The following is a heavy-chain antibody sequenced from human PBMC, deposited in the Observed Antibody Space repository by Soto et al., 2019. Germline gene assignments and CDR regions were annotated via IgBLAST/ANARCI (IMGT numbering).Heavy chain of an antibody. Sequence: QVQLEESGGGVVQPGRSLRLSCEASGFTFNTYSMHWVRQPPGKGLEWLAAIWYYGTQKYYAVSVKDRFISPREKSKKTLYLEMNSLRAEATAVYYCARAGGTTVTGLWHFDSWGQGTLVTVSS. J-gene: IGHJ4*02. V-gene: IGHV3-33*01. CDR1: GFTFNTYS. D-gene: IGHD4-17*01. CDR2: IWYYGTQK. CDR3: ARAGGTTVTGLWHFDS.